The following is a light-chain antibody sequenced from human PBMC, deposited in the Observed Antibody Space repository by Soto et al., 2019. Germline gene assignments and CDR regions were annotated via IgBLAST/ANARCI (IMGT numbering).Light chain of an antibody. CDR2: SSS. CDR1: DPNIGVNA. J-gene: IGLJ1*01. CDR3: AAWDDSLNVYV. Sequence: QSVLTQPPSASGTPGQRVTISCSGSDPNIGVNAVNWYQLLPGTAPKLLIYSSSQRPSGVPDRFSGSKSGTSASLAISGLQSEDEADYYCAAWDDSLNVYVFGTGTKLTVL. V-gene: IGLV1-44*01.